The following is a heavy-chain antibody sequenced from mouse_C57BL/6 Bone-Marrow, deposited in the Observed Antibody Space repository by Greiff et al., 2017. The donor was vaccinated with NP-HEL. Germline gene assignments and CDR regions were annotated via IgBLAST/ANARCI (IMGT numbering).Heavy chain of an antibody. V-gene: IGHV1-53*01. J-gene: IGHJ4*01. Sequence: QVQLQQSGTELVKPGASVKLSCKASGYTFTSYWMHWVKQRPGQGLEWIGNINPSNGGTNYNEKFKSKATLTVDKSSSTAYMQLSSLTSEDSAVYYCARRGTAQGYYYAMDYWGQGTSVTVSS. CDR1: GYTFTSYW. D-gene: IGHD3-2*02. CDR3: ARRGTAQGYYYAMDY. CDR2: INPSNGGT.